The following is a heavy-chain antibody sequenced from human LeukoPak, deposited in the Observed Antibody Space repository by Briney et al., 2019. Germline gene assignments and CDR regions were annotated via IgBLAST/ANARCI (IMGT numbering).Heavy chain of an antibody. Sequence: SQTLSPTCAISGDSVSSNSAAWNWIRQSPSRGLEWLGRTYYRSKWYNAVSVKSRITINPDTSKNQVSLQLNSVTPEDTAVYYCARDRNFGGPYNSIDYWGQGTLVTVSS. CDR3: ARDRNFGGPYNSIDY. CDR1: GDSVSSNSAA. CDR2: TYYRSKWY. D-gene: IGHD2/OR15-2a*01. V-gene: IGHV6-1*01. J-gene: IGHJ4*02.